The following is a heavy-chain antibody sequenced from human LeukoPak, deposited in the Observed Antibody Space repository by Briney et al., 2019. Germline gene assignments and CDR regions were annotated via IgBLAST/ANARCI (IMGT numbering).Heavy chain of an antibody. Sequence: GASLQISCEGSGSIFTSYWIGWGRPLPGKGQGWMGLVYPGDSETRYSPSFQGQVTISADKSISTAYLQWSSRKASDTAMYYCATAGPYGGREFDYWGQGTLVTVSS. J-gene: IGHJ4*02. CDR1: GSIFTSYW. V-gene: IGHV5-51*01. CDR2: VYPGDSET. D-gene: IGHD4-23*01. CDR3: ATAGPYGGREFDY.